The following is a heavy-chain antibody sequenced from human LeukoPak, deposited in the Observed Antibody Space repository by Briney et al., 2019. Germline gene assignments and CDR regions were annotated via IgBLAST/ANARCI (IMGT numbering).Heavy chain of an antibody. Sequence: PGGSLRLSCAASAFSFSSSWMHWVRQVPGKGLEWVSRINDDETSTTYAESVKGRFTISRDNAKNSLYLQMNSLRAEDTAVYYCAELGITMIGGVWGKGTTVTISS. J-gene: IGHJ6*04. CDR1: AFSFSSSW. V-gene: IGHV3-74*01. D-gene: IGHD3-10*02. CDR2: INDDETST. CDR3: AELGITMIGGV.